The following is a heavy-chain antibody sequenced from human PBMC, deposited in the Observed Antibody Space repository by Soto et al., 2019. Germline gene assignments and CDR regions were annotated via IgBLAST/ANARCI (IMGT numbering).Heavy chain of an antibody. Sequence: QVQLQQWGAGLLKPSETLSLTCAVYGGSFSGYYWSWIRQPPGKGLEWIGEINHSGSTNYNPSLTSRVTISVHTSKNQFSPRLSSVTAADTAVYYCAGGLGAFHYWGQGTLVTVSS. CDR3: AGGLGAFHY. J-gene: IGHJ4*02. CDR1: GGSFSGYY. CDR2: INHSGST. V-gene: IGHV4-34*01.